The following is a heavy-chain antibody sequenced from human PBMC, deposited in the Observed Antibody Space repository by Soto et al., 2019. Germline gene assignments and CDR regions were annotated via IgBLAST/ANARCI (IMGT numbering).Heavy chain of an antibody. Sequence: GGSLRLSCAASGFTFSSYAMSWVRQAPGKGLEWVSAISGSGGSTYYADSVKGRFTISRDNSKNTLYLQMNSLRAEDTAMYYCAKSGYYYYYMDVWGTGTTVTVSS. CDR1: GFTFSSYA. CDR3: AKSGYYYYYMDV. V-gene: IGHV3-23*01. D-gene: IGHD6-25*01. CDR2: ISGSGGST. J-gene: IGHJ6*03.